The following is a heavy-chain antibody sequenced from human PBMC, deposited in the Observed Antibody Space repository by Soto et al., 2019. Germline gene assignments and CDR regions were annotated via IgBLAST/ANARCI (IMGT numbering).Heavy chain of an antibody. Sequence: QVQLQQWGAGLLKPSETLSLTCAVYGGSFSGYYWSWIRQPPGKGLEWIGEINHSGSTNYSPSLKSRVTISVDTSKNQFSLKLSSVTAADTAVYYCARHCSTTSCQIWGFDYWGQGTLVTVSS. V-gene: IGHV4-34*01. J-gene: IGHJ4*02. CDR1: GGSFSGYY. CDR2: INHSGST. D-gene: IGHD2-2*01. CDR3: ARHCSTTSCQIWGFDY.